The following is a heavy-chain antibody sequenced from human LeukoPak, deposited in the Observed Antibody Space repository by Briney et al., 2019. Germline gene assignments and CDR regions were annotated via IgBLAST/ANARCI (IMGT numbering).Heavy chain of an antibody. CDR2: IYHSGST. J-gene: IGHJ4*02. D-gene: IGHD3-22*01. V-gene: IGHV4-4*02. Sequence: SGTLSLTCAVSGGSISSSNWWSWVRQPPGKGLEWIGEIYHSGSTYYNPSLKSRVTISVDRSKNQFSLKLSSVTAADTAVYYCARVRRTYYYDSSGYGAEEYYFDYWGQGTLVTVSS. CDR1: GGSISSSNW. CDR3: ARVRRTYYYDSSGYGAEEYYFDY.